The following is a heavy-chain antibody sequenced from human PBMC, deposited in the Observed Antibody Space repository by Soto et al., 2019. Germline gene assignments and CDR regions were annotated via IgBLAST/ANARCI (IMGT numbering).Heavy chain of an antibody. J-gene: IGHJ6*02. D-gene: IGHD2-8*01. V-gene: IGHV3-48*03. CDR1: GFTFSSYE. Sequence: EVQLVESGGGLVQPGGSLRLSCAASGFTFSSYEMNWVRQAPGKGLEWVSYISSSSSYIYYADSVKGRFTISRDNAKNSLYLQMNSLRAEDTAVYYCAREHCTNGVCYRDGGPLGGMDVWGQGTTVTVSS. CDR2: ISSSSSYI. CDR3: AREHCTNGVCYRDGGPLGGMDV.